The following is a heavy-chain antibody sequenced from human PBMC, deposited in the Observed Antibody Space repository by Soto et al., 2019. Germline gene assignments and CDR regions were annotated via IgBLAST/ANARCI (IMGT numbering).Heavy chain of an antibody. V-gene: IGHV1-18*01. CDR3: ARGGGNFNYYYSYRMDV. CDR2: ISAYNGNT. J-gene: IGHJ6*02. Sequence: ASVKVSCKASGYTFTSYGISWVRQAPGQGLEWMGWISAYNGNTNYAQKLQGRVTMTTDTSTSTAYMELRSLRSDDTAVYYCARGGGNFNYYYSYRMDVWGQGTTVTVSS. CDR1: GYTFTSYG. D-gene: IGHD2-21*02.